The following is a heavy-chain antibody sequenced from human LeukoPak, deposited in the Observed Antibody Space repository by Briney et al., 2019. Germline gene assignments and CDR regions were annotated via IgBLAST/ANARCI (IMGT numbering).Heavy chain of an antibody. V-gene: IGHV4-39*01. CDR1: GGSISTSSNY. D-gene: IGHD3-16*01. CDR2: IYYSGNT. CDR3: ARRGENWGIAFDI. J-gene: IGHJ3*02. Sequence: SETLSLTCTVSGGSISTSSNYWGWIRQPPGKGLEWIASIYYSGNTYNNPSLKSRVAISIDTSRNQFSLNLSSVTAADTAVYYCARRGENWGIAFDIWGQGTMVTVSS.